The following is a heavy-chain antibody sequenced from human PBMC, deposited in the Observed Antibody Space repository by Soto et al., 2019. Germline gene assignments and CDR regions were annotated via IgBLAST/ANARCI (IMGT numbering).Heavy chain of an antibody. CDR2: ISGSGGST. D-gene: IGHD3-22*01. Sequence: EVQLLESGGGLVQPGGSLRLSCAASGFTFSSYAMSWVRQAPGKGLEWVSTISGSGGSTYYADSVKGRFSISRDNSKNTLYLPMNSLRAEDTAVYYCAKDVIDTSGYYVFHYWGQGTLVTVSS. CDR3: AKDVIDTSGYYVFHY. J-gene: IGHJ4*02. CDR1: GFTFSSYA. V-gene: IGHV3-23*01.